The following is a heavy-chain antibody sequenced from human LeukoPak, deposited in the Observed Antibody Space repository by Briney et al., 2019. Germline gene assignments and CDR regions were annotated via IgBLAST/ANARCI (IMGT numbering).Heavy chain of an antibody. V-gene: IGHV3-48*03. Sequence: GGSLRLSCAASGFTFSSYEMNWVRQAPGKGLEWVSYISSSGSTIYYADSVKGRFTISRDNSKNTLYLQMNSLRAEDTAVYYCVKHYYGSGSYDYWGQGTLVTVSS. CDR2: ISSSGSTI. CDR1: GFTFSSYE. CDR3: VKHYYGSGSYDY. D-gene: IGHD3-10*01. J-gene: IGHJ4*02.